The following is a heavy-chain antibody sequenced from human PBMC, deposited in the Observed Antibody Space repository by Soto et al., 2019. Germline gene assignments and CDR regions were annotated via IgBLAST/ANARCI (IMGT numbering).Heavy chain of an antibody. CDR3: AATHAEFWSSGYY. CDR2: IVVGSGNT. D-gene: IGHD3-22*01. CDR1: GFTFTSSA. J-gene: IGHJ4*02. V-gene: IGHV1-58*01. Sequence: SVKVSCKASGFTFTSSAVQWVRQARGQRLEWIGWIVVGSGNTNYAQKFQERVTITRDMSTSTAYMELSSLRSEDTAVYYCAATHAEFWSSGYYWGQGTLVTVSS.